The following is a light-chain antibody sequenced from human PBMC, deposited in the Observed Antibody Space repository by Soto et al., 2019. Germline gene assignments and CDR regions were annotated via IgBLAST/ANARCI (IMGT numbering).Light chain of an antibody. J-gene: IGKJ3*01. CDR3: QQTYNPPPVT. CDR2: AAS. V-gene: IGKV1-39*01. Sequence: DIQMTQSPSSLSASVGDRVTITCRASQSIRRYLNWYQQKPGKAPTLLIYAASTLQSGVPSRFSGRGSGTDFTLTINFLQPEDFATYYCQQTYNPPPVTFGPGTKVDIK. CDR1: QSIRRY.